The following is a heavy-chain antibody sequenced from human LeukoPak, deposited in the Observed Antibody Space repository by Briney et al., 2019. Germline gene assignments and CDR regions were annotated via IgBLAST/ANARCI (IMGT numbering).Heavy chain of an antibody. CDR3: ARIAVAGSDLDY. CDR2: INPNSGGT. D-gene: IGHD6-19*01. V-gene: IGHV1-2*02. J-gene: IGHJ4*02. Sequence: ASVKVSCKASGYTFTGYYMHWVRQAPGQGLEWMGWINPNSGGTNYAQKFQGRVTMTRDTSISTAYMELGRLRSDVTAVYYCARIAVAGSDLDYWGQGTLVTVSS. CDR1: GYTFTGYY.